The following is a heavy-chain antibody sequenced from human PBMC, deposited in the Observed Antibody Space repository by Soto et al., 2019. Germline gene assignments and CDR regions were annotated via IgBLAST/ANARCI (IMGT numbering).Heavy chain of an antibody. Sequence: QVQLVQSGAEVKEPGASVKVSCKASGYTFTSYAMHWVRQAPGQRLEWMGWINAGNGNTKYSQKFQGRVTITRDTSASTAYMELSSLRSEDTAVYYCARDRIAVAGTYFDYWGQGTLVTVSS. CDR3: ARDRIAVAGTYFDY. J-gene: IGHJ4*02. V-gene: IGHV1-3*01. CDR1: GYTFTSYA. D-gene: IGHD6-19*01. CDR2: INAGNGNT.